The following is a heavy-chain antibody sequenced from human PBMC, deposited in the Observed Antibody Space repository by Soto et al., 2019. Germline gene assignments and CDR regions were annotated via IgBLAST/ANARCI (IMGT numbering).Heavy chain of an antibody. CDR3: ARGGYCSGGSCYNWFDP. V-gene: IGHV1-8*01. Sequence: ASVKVSCKASGYTFTSYDINWVRQATGQGLEWMGWMNPNSGNTGYAQKFQGRVTMTRNTSISTAYMELSSLRSEDTAVYYCARGGYCSGGSCYNWFDPWGQGTLVTVSS. CDR1: GYTFTSYD. D-gene: IGHD2-15*01. J-gene: IGHJ5*02. CDR2: MNPNSGNT.